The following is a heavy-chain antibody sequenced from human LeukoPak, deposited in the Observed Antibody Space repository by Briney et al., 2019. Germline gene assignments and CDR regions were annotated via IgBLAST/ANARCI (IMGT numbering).Heavy chain of an antibody. CDR2: ISSSGSTI. V-gene: IGHV3-48*04. CDR1: GFTFSSYS. D-gene: IGHD3-9*01. Sequence: QPGGSLRLSCAASGFTFSSYSMNWVRQAPGKGLEWVSYISSSGSTIYYADSVKGRFTISRDNAKNSLYLQMNSLRAEDTAVYYCARDAIAAYYDILTGAPDAFDIWGQGTMVTVSS. CDR3: ARDAIAAYYDILTGAPDAFDI. J-gene: IGHJ3*02.